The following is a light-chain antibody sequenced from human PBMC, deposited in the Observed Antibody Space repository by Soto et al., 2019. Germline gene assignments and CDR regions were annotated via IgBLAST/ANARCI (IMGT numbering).Light chain of an antibody. CDR3: CSYTGSSTPVV. CDR2: EDS. J-gene: IGLJ2*01. V-gene: IGLV2-23*01. Sequence: QSALTQPASVSGSPGQSITISCTGTSSDVGSYNLVSWYQQHPGKAPKLMIYEDSKRPSGDSNRFSGSKSGNTASLTISGLQAEDEADYYCCSYTGSSTPVVFGGGTKVTVL. CDR1: SSDVGSYNL.